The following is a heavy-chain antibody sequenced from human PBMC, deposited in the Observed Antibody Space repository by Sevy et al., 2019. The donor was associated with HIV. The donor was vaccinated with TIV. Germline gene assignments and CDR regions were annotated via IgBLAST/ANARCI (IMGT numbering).Heavy chain of an antibody. J-gene: IGHJ6*02. V-gene: IGHV1-18*01. CDR3: ARFYPIYDILTGWLFYGMDV. D-gene: IGHD3-9*01. Sequence: ASVKVSCKASGYTFTSYGISWVRQAPGQGLEWMGWISAYNGNTNYAQKLQGRVTMTTDTSTSPAYMELRSLRSDDTAVYYCARFYPIYDILTGWLFYGMDVWGQGTTVTVSS. CDR1: GYTFTSYG. CDR2: ISAYNGNT.